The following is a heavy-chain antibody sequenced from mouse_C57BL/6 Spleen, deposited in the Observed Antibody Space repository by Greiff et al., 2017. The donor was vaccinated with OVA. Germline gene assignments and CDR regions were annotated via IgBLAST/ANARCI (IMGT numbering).Heavy chain of an antibody. CDR1: GFNIKDYY. CDR2: IDPEDGDT. V-gene: IGHV14-1*01. Sequence: DVKLQESGAELVRPGASVKLSCTASGFNIKDYYMHWVKQRPEQGLEWIGRIDPEDGDTEYAPKFQGKATMTADTSSNTAYLQLSSLTSENTAVYYCTTGGYWDFDVWGTGTTVTVSS. CDR3: TTGGYWDFDV. J-gene: IGHJ1*03.